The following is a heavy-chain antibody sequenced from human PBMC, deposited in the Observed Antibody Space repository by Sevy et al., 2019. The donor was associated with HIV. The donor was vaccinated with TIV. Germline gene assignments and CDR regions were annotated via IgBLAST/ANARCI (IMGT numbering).Heavy chain of an antibody. J-gene: IGHJ4*02. CDR2: ISYDGSNK. V-gene: IGHV3-30-3*01. D-gene: IGHD2-2*01. CDR1: GFTFSSYA. CDR3: AGGRGYCSSTSCYFDY. Sequence: GGSLRLSCAASGFTFSSYAMHWVRQAPGKGLEWVAVISYDGSNKYYADSVKGRFTISRDNSKNTLYLQMNSLRAEDTAVYYCAGGRGYCSSTSCYFDYWGQGTLVTVSS.